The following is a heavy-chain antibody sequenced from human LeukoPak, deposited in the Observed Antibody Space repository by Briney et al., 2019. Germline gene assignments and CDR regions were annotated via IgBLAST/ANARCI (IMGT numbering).Heavy chain of an antibody. Sequence: KPSETLSLTCTVSGGSIFSYYGSWIRQPPGKGLEWMGYIYYSGSTNYNPSLKSRVTISVDTSKNQFSLRVSSVTAADTAVYYCARHLNNCGDDCYIFDYWGQGTLVTVSS. D-gene: IGHD2-21*01. CDR3: ARHLNNCGDDCYIFDY. J-gene: IGHJ4*02. CDR2: IYYSGST. CDR1: GGSIFSYY. V-gene: IGHV4-59*08.